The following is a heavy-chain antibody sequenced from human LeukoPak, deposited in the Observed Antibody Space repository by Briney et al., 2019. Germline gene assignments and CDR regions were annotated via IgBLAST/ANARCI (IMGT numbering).Heavy chain of an antibody. J-gene: IGHJ4*02. CDR2: IKQDGSEK. Sequence: GGSLRLSCAASGFTFSSYWMSWLRQAPGKGQEWVANIKQDGSEKYYVDSVKGRFTISRDNAKNSLYLQMNSLRAEDTAVYYCARVSTGDYDYVGNPYYFDYWGQGTLVTVSS. D-gene: IGHD3-16*01. CDR3: ARVSTGDYDYVGNPYYFDY. V-gene: IGHV3-7*03. CDR1: GFTFSSYW.